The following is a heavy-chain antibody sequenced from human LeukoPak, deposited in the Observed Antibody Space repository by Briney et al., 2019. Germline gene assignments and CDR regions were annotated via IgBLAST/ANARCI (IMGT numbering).Heavy chain of an antibody. J-gene: IGHJ5*02. CDR2: IYNSGST. Sequence: SETLSLTCTVSGGSISSYYWSWIRQPPGKGLEWIGYIYNSGSTNYNPSLKSRVTISVDTSKNQFSLKLSSVTAADTAVYYCARGPPGVRSIVVVVADNGSWFDPWGQGTLVTVSS. V-gene: IGHV4-59*12. CDR3: ARGPPGVRSIVVVVADNGSWFDP. D-gene: IGHD2-15*01. CDR1: GGSISSYY.